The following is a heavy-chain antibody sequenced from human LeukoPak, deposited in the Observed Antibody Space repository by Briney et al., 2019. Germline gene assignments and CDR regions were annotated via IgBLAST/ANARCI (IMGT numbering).Heavy chain of an antibody. CDR2: ISSDGIST. D-gene: IGHD5-24*01. CDR1: GFTFGNYW. V-gene: IGHV3-74*01. CDR3: ARSREPGRDGDY. J-gene: IGHJ4*02. Sequence: PGGSLRLSCAASGFTFGNYWINWVRQAPGKGLVWVSRISSDGISTAYADSVKGRFTLSRDNAKNTLYLQMNSLRAEDTAVYFCARSREPGRDGDYWGQGTLVTVSS.